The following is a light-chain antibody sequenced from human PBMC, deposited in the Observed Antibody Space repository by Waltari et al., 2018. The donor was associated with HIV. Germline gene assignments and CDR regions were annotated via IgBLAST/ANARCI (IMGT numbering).Light chain of an antibody. CDR1: QSIGTY. Sequence: DIQMTQSPSTLSASIGDRVTLTCRAIQSIGTYLAWFQQTPGKAPKLLIYRASTLQSGVPSRFSGSGSGTEFTLTISSLQPDDFATYVCQEYNGYPWTFGQGTKVEIK. CDR3: QEYNGYPWT. V-gene: IGKV1-5*03. J-gene: IGKJ1*01. CDR2: RAS.